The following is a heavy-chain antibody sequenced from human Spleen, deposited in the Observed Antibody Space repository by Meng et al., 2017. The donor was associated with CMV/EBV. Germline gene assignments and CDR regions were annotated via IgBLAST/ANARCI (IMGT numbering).Heavy chain of an antibody. V-gene: IGHV3-9*01. D-gene: IGHD6-13*01. CDR1: GFTFNDYA. Sequence: SLKISCAASGFTFNDYAMHWVRQAPGKGLEWVSGISWNSASIGYADSVKGRFTISRDNAKNSLYLQMNSLRGEDTALYFCAKDLGSSWFGSGYFYCNGMDVWGQGTTVTVSS. CDR3: AKDLGSSWFGSGYFYCNGMDV. CDR2: ISWNSASI. J-gene: IGHJ6*02.